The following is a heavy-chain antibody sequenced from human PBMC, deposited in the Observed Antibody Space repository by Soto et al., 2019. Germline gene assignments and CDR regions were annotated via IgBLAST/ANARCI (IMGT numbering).Heavy chain of an antibody. Sequence: VGSLRLSCAASGFTFSKYSMNWARQAPGKGLEWISYITSSSSTIYYADSVKGRFTISRDNAKNSLYLQMNRLRDEDTAMYYCARDSGMAGSLGTWGKGTLVTVSS. J-gene: IGHJ5*02. CDR3: ARDSGMAGSLGT. CDR1: GFTFSKYS. CDR2: ITSSSSTI. D-gene: IGHD2-8*01. V-gene: IGHV3-48*02.